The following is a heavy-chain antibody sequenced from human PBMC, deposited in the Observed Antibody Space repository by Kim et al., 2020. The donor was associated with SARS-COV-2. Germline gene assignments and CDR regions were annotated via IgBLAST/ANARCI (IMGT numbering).Heavy chain of an antibody. CDR3: AKYGAGIYSSSWSGDY. CDR1: GFTFSSYA. J-gene: IGHJ4*02. CDR2: VSGSGGST. Sequence: GGSLRLSCAASGFTFSSYAMSWVRQAPGKGLEWVSAVSGSGGSTYYADSVKGRFTISRDNSKNTLYLQMNSLGAEDTAVYYCAKYGAGIYSSSWSGDYWGQGTLVTVSS. D-gene: IGHD6-13*01. V-gene: IGHV3-23*01.